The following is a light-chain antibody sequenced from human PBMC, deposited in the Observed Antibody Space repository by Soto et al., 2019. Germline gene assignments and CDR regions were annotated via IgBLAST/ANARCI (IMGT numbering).Light chain of an antibody. Sequence: EVVLTQSPGTLSLSPGERATLSCRASQSVTSSYLAWYQQKPGQAPRLLIYAASSRATGIPDRFSGSGSGTDFTLSISRLEPXDFAXXXXXXYXXXXTWTFGQGTKVEIK. V-gene: IGKV3-20*01. CDR1: QSVTSSY. CDR2: AAS. CDR3: XXYXXXXTWT. J-gene: IGKJ1*01.